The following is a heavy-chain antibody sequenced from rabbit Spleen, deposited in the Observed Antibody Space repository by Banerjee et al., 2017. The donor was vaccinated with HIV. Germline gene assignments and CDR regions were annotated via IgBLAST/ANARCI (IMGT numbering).Heavy chain of an antibody. CDR1: GVDFSNYNF. V-gene: IGHV1S40*01. CDR3: ARDLAGFIGWNFSL. J-gene: IGHJ4*01. D-gene: IGHD4-1*01. CDR2: VDTGSRDFS. Sequence: LVESGGDLVQPGASLTVTCTASGVDFSNYNFMCWVRQAPGKGLEWIACVDTGSRDFSYYASWAKGRFTISKTSSTTVNLQMTSLTAADTATYCCARDLAGFIGWNFSLWGPGTLVTVS.